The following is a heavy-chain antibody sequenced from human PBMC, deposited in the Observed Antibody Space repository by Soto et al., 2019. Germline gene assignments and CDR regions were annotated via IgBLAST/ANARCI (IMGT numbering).Heavy chain of an antibody. CDR3: ARGCGSYEADSCDY. V-gene: IGHV4-31*03. CDR2: IYYRGST. Sequence: QVQLQESGPGLVKPSQTLSLTCTVSGGSISSGGYYWSWIRQHPGKGLEWIAYIYYRGSTYYNPSHKSRVTISADTSKNQFSLKLSSVTAADTAVYYCARGCGSYEADSCDYWGQGTLVTVSS. D-gene: IGHD3-16*01. CDR1: GGSISSGGYY. J-gene: IGHJ4*02.